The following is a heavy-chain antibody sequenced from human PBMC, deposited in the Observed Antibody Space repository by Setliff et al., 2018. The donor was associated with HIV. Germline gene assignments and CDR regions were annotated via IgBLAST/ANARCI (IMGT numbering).Heavy chain of an antibody. Sequence: ASVKVSCKASGYTFIGYYMHWVRQAPGQGLEWMGWINTNSGGTNYARNFQGRVTMTRDTSISTAYMDLSSLTSDDTAVYYCALASIVSTARWNHWGRGTLVTVSS. V-gene: IGHV1-2*02. CDR2: INTNSGGT. CDR1: GYTFIGYY. J-gene: IGHJ4*02. CDR3: ALASIVSTARWNH. D-gene: IGHD1-26*01.